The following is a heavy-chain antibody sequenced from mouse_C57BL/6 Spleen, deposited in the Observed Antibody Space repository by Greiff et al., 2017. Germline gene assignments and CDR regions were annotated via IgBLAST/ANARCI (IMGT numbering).Heavy chain of an antibody. V-gene: IGHV14-2*01. CDR2: IDPEDGET. CDR1: GFNIKDYY. Sequence: VQLQQSGAELVKPGASVKLSCTASGFNIKDYYMHWVKQRTEQGLEWIGRIDPEDGETKYAPKFQSKATITAYTTSNTAYLQLSSLTSEDTAVYYCARIRREFYFDYWGQGTTLTVSS. CDR3: ARIRREFYFDY. J-gene: IGHJ2*01. D-gene: IGHD3-2*02.